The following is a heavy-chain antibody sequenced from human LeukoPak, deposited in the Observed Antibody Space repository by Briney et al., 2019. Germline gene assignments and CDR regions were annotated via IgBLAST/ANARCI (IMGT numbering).Heavy chain of an antibody. J-gene: IGHJ4*02. Sequence: GGSLRLSCAASGFTFSSYAMSWVRQAPGKGLEWVSAISGSGGSTYYADSVKGRFTISRDNSKNTLYLQMNSLRAEDTAVYYCARDPYYYDSSGFLFDYWGQGTLVTVSS. CDR1: GFTFSSYA. D-gene: IGHD3-22*01. V-gene: IGHV3-23*01. CDR3: ARDPYYYDSSGFLFDY. CDR2: ISGSGGST.